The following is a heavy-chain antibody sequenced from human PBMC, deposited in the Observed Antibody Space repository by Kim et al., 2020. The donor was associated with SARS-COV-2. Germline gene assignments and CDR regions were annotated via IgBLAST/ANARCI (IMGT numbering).Heavy chain of an antibody. J-gene: IGHJ4*02. CDR2: GITT. Sequence: GITTDSADSVNGRITISRDSAKRSVSLQMNSLTPEDTAVYYCVREPSNWGQGTLVTVSS. V-gene: IGHV3-11*01. CDR3: VREPSN.